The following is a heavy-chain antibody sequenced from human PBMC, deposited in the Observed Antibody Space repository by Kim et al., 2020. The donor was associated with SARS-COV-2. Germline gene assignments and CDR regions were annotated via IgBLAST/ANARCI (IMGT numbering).Heavy chain of an antibody. V-gene: IGHV4-30-2*04. D-gene: IGHD1-26*01. Sequence: HYHPSLRNRVAISADTSKNQFSLKLSSVTAADTAVYYCAGTARGANFDYWGRGALVTVSS. CDR3: AGTARGANFDY. J-gene: IGHJ4*02.